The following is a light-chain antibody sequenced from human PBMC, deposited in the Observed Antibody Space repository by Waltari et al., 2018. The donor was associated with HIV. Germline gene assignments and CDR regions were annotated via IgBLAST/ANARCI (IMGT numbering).Light chain of an antibody. J-gene: IGLJ3*02. CDR3: QVWDKTAACV. CDR2: DDS. CDR1: DLGSKS. V-gene: IGLV3-21*02. Sequence: SYVLTQPPSVSVAPGQTASITCRGDDLGSKSVPWYYKKSGQALLLFDYDDSDRPSGIPERFSGSNPDNTATLNISRVAAGDEADYYCQVWDKTAACVFGGGTKLTVL.